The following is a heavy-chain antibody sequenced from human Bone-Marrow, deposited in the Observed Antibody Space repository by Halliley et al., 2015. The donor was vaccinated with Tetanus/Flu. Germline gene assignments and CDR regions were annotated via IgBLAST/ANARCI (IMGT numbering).Heavy chain of an antibody. V-gene: IGHV4-59*11. CDR2: LYYDGDT. J-gene: IGHJ4*02. Sequence: TLSLTCTVSGGSITNHYWNWIRQPPGKGLEWIGYLYYDGDTKYNPSLKSRVTISVDTSKNQFSLKLSSVTAADTAVYYCAGGRREIDYWGQGPLVTVSS. CDR1: GGSITNHY. D-gene: IGHD1-26*01. CDR3: AGGRREIDY.